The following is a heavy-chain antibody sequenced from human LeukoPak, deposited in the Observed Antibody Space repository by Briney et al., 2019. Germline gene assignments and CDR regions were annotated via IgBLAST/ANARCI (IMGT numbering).Heavy chain of an antibody. CDR2: INPNSGGT. D-gene: IGHD6-19*01. CDR3: ASTGCRSGWYKPY. V-gene: IGHV1-2*02. CDR1: GYTFTGYY. Sequence: ASVKVSRKCSGYTFTGYYLHWVRQAPGQGLEWVGLINPNSGGTNYAQKFQDRVAMTRHTSSSPGCMELSRLTSDDTAVHYCASTGCRSGWYKPYWGQGTLVTVSS. J-gene: IGHJ4*02.